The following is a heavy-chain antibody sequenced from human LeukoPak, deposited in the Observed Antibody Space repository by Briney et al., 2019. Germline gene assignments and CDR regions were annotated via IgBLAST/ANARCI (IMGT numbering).Heavy chain of an antibody. D-gene: IGHD3-3*01. CDR2: IKEDGGER. CDR3: ARGGGFYNY. CDR1: GFMFTSYW. V-gene: IGHV3-7*04. J-gene: IGHJ4*02. Sequence: PGGSLRLSCAASGFMFTSYWMSWVRQAPGKGLEWVANIKEDGGERYYVDSVRGRFTISRDNTKNSLFLQMNSLRAEDTAVYYCARGGGFYNYWGQGTLVTVSS.